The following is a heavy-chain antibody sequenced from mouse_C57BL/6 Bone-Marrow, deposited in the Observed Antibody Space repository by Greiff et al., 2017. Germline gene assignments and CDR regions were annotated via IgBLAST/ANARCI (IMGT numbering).Heavy chain of an antibody. CDR1: GYTFTSYW. Sequence: VQLQQPGAELVKPGASVKMSCKASGYTFTSYWITWVKQRPGQGLEWIGDIYPGSGSTNYNEKFKSKATLTVDTSSSTAYMQLSSLTSEDSAVYYCARGDYDYDWFAYWGQGTLVTVSA. CDR2: IYPGSGST. D-gene: IGHD2-4*01. V-gene: IGHV1-55*01. CDR3: ARGDYDYDWFAY. J-gene: IGHJ3*01.